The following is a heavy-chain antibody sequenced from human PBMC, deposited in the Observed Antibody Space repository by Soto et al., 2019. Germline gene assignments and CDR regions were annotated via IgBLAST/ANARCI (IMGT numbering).Heavy chain of an antibody. CDR1: GFTFSGSA. J-gene: IGHJ4*02. Sequence: GGSLRLSCAASGFTFSGSAMHWVRQASGKGLEWVGRIRSKAYNYATVYAASVKGRFTISRDDPKSTAFLQMNSLKTEDTAVYYCVRGQWYSSGWYIDYWGQGTLVTVSS. CDR2: IRSKAYNYAT. V-gene: IGHV3-73*01. CDR3: VRGQWYSSGWYIDY. D-gene: IGHD6-19*01.